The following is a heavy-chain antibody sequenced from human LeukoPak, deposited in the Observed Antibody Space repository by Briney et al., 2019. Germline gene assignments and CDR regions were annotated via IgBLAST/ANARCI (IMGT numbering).Heavy chain of an antibody. CDR2: ISYDESNK. D-gene: IGHD2-21*02. J-gene: IGHJ4*02. Sequence: GGSLRLSCAASGFTFSSYAMHWVRQAPGKGLVWVAVISYDESNKYYADSVKGRFTISRDNSKNTLYLQMNSLRAEDTAVYYCARGAYCGGDCYSAPFGYWGQGTLVTVSS. CDR1: GFTFSSYA. V-gene: IGHV3-30*01. CDR3: ARGAYCGGDCYSAPFGY.